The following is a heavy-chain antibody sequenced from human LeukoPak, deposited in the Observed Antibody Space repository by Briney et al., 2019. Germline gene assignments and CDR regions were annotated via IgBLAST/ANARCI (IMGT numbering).Heavy chain of an antibody. J-gene: IGHJ4*02. V-gene: IGHV5-51*01. CDR3: ASVYSSTSWDY. CDR1: GYSFTTYW. CDR2: IFPADSDT. Sequence: TGESLKISCRASGYSFTTYWIGWVRQMPGKGLEWMGVIFPADSDTRYSPSFQGQVTVSADKSISTAYLQWSGLKASDTAMYYCASVYSSTSWDYWGQGTLVTVSS. D-gene: IGHD6-13*01.